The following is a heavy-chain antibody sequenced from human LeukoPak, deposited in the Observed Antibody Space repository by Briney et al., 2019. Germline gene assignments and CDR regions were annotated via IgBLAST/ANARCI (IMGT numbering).Heavy chain of an antibody. CDR3: ASVRIAAAGRPTGFFDY. D-gene: IGHD6-13*01. V-gene: IGHV3-21*01. CDR2: ISSSSSYM. J-gene: IGHJ4*02. CDR1: GFTFSSYG. Sequence: GGSLRLSCAASGFTFSSYGMNWVRQAPGKGLEWVSSISSSSSYMYYADSVKGRFTISRDNAKNSLYLQMNSLRAEDTAVYYCASVRIAAAGRPTGFFDYWGQGTLVTVSS.